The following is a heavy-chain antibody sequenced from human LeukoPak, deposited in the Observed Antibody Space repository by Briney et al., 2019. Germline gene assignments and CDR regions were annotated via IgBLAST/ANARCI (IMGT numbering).Heavy chain of an antibody. J-gene: IGHJ4*02. D-gene: IGHD3-10*01. CDR2: INPNGGGT. V-gene: IGHV1-2*02. CDR3: VRESTGDLSFDH. Sequence: ASVKVSCKASGYTFTGYYMHWVRQAPGQGLEWMGWINPNGGGTNYAQKCLGRVTMTRDMSISTGYMELSSLRSDDTAVYYCVRESTGDLSFDHWGQGTLVTVSS. CDR1: GYTFTGYY.